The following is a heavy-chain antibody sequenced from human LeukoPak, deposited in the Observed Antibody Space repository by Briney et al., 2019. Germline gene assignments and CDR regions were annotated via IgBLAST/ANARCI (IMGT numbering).Heavy chain of an antibody. CDR2: ISLTGET. V-gene: IGHV4-4*02. CDR1: GGSISSTNW. Sequence: SETLSLTCGVSGGSISSTNWWSWVRQPPGQGLEWIGEISLTGETNYNPSLNGRVTMSLDESRNQLSLDLTSVTAADTAIYYCSRESGAFRPFGYWGQGTLVIV. CDR3: SRESGAFRPFGY. J-gene: IGHJ4*02. D-gene: IGHD1-26*01.